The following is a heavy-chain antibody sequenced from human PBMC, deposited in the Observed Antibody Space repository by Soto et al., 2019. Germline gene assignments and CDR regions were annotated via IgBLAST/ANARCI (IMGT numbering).Heavy chain of an antibody. CDR1: GFTFSSYG. D-gene: IGHD3-22*01. CDR3: AKDYYDSSGYYYYYYYYYGMDV. Sequence: GGSLRLSCAASGFTFSSYGMHWVRQAPGKGLEWVAVISYDGSNKYYADSVKGRFTISRDNSKNTLYLQMNSLRAEDTAVYYCAKDYYDSSGYYYYYYYYYGMDVWGQGTTVTVSS. V-gene: IGHV3-30*18. CDR2: ISYDGSNK. J-gene: IGHJ6*02.